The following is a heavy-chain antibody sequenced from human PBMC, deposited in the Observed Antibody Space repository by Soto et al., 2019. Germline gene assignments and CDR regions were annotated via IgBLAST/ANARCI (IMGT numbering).Heavy chain of an antibody. J-gene: IGHJ4*01. CDR3: ARARDFCNSGWYSDYFDY. V-gene: IGHV3-7*01. CDR2: IKEHGSDT. Sequence: GVSLRLSCAASGFTFSSYWMSWVRQAPGKGLEWVANIKEHGSDTYYVDSVKGRFTISRDNAKNSLYLQMSSLSADDTAVYYCARARDFCNSGWYSDYFDYWGQGTLVTVSS. CDR1: GFTFSSYW. D-gene: IGHD6-19*01.